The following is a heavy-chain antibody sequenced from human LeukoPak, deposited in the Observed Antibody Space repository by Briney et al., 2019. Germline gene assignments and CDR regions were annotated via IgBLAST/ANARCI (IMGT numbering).Heavy chain of an antibody. V-gene: IGHV4-34*01. CDR2: INHSGST. CDR3: ARNRRY. J-gene: IGHJ4*02. Sequence: SETLSLTCAVYGGSFSGYYWSWIRQPPGKGLEWIGEINHSGSTNYNPSLKSRVTISVDTSKNQFSLKLSSVTAADTAVYYCARNRRYWGQGTRSPSPQ. CDR1: GGSFSGYY.